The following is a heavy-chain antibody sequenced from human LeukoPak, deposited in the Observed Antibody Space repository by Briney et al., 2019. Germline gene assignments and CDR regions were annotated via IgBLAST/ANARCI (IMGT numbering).Heavy chain of an antibody. CDR2: INPNSGGT. CDR3: ARDLGQWLPRNWFDP. Sequence: ASVKVSCKASGYTFTGYYIHWVRQAPGQGLEWMGWINPNSGGTNYAQKFQGIFTMTRDTSITTAYMELSRLTSDDTAVYYCARDLGQWLPRNWFDPWGQGTLVTVSS. J-gene: IGHJ5*02. V-gene: IGHV1-2*02. D-gene: IGHD6-19*01. CDR1: GYTFTGYY.